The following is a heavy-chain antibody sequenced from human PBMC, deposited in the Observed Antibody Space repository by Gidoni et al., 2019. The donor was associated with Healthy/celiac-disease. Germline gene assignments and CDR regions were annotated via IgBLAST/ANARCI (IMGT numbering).Heavy chain of an antibody. V-gene: IGHV4-39*07. CDR2: IYYRGDT. J-gene: IGHJ4*02. D-gene: IGHD6-13*01. Sequence: QLQLQESGTGLVKPSETLSLTCTVPGGSISSSDYYWGWVRPPPGKGLEWIGTIYYRGDTYYNTSLKSRVTISVDMSRNQFSLWLTSVTAADTAMYYCARDVRYSSSWSHFDYWGQGILVTVSS. CDR3: ARDVRYSSSWSHFDY. CDR1: GGSISSSDYY.